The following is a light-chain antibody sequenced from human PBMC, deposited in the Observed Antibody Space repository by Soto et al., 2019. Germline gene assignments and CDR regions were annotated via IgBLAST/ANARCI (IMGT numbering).Light chain of an antibody. CDR3: SSYTRSSALVV. CDR2: DVS. V-gene: IGLV2-14*03. J-gene: IGLJ2*01. Sequence: QSVLTQPASVSGSPGQSITISCTGTSSDVGGYDYVSWYQQHPGKAPKLMIYDVSNRPSGVSNRFSGSKSGNTASLTISGLQAEDEADYYCSSYTRSSALVVFGGGIKVTVL. CDR1: SSDVGGYDY.